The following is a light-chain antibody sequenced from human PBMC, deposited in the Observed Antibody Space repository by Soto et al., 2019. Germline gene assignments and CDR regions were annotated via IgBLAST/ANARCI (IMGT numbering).Light chain of an antibody. CDR2: AAS. Sequence: DIQLTQSPSFLSASVGDRVTITCRASQGISSYLAWYQQKPGKAPKLLIYAASTLQSGVPSRFSGSGSGTVFTLTISSLQPEDFATYYCQQLNSYHRMYTFGQGTKLEIK. V-gene: IGKV1-9*01. CDR1: QGISSY. CDR3: QQLNSYHRMYT. J-gene: IGKJ2*01.